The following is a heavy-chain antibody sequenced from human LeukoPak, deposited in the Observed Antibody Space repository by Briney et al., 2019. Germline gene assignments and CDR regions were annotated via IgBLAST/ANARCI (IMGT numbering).Heavy chain of an antibody. CDR1: GGSISTYY. CDR3: AREGDYFDY. V-gene: IGHV4-59*01. CDR2: IHYSGST. Sequence: SETLSLTCTVSGGSISTYYWSWIRQPPGKGLEWIGYIHYSGSTNYNPSLKSRVTISVDTSKNQLSLRLSPVTAADTAVYYCAREGDYFDYWGQGTLVTVSS. J-gene: IGHJ4*02. D-gene: IGHD3-16*01.